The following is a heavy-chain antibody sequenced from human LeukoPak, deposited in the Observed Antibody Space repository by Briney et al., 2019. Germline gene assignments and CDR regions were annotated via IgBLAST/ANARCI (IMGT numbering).Heavy chain of an antibody. V-gene: IGHV3-33*01. J-gene: IGHJ4*02. D-gene: IGHD5-18*01. CDR1: GFTFRNYG. CDR3: ARDGSIGGYSYGSFDY. CDR2: IWYDGSNK. Sequence: PGGSLRLSCAASGFTFRNYGMYWVRQAPGKGLEWVAVIWYDGSNKYYADSVKGRFTISRDNSKNTLYLQMNSLRAEDTAVYYCARDGSIGGYSYGSFDYWGQGTLVTVSS.